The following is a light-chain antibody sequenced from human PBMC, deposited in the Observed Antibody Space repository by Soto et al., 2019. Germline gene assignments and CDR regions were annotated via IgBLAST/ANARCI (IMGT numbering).Light chain of an antibody. J-gene: IGKJ1*01. CDR1: QAISTW. CDR2: AAS. CDR3: QQANSFPRT. V-gene: IGKV1D-12*01. Sequence: DIQLTQSPSSVSASVGDRVTITCRASQAISTWLAWYQQKPGKAPKLLIYAASNLQTGVPSRFSGSGSGTDFTLTISSLQPEDFATYYCQQANSFPRTFGQGTKVESK.